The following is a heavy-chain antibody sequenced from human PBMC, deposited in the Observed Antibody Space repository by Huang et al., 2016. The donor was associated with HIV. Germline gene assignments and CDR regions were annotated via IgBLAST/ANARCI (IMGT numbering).Heavy chain of an antibody. J-gene: IGHJ4*02. D-gene: IGHD3-16*02. Sequence: EVQLVASGGVVVQPGGSLRLYCAGSGFTFDDYTMHWVRQSPGKGLEWVSLSRWDGFTTFYTDSGKGRFTVSRDNSKNSLYLQMNNLRTEDTAIYYCAKDYGRYSNYFDYWGQGTLVTVSS. V-gene: IGHV3-43*01. CDR1: GFTFDDYT. CDR2: SRWDGFTT. CDR3: AKDYGRYSNYFDY.